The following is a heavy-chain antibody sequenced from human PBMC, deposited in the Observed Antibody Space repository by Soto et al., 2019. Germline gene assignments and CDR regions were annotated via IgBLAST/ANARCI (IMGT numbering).Heavy chain of an antibody. CDR1: EFTFSDHY. D-gene: IGHD2-2*01. Sequence: GGSLRLSCAASEFTFSDHYMDWVRQAPGKGLEWVARSRDKANGYSTEYAACVKGRFTISRDESKNLLFLQMNSLNNEDTAVYYCARVGSIDRSLGYCTSITCFLDYWGQGTLVTVSS. V-gene: IGHV3-72*01. CDR2: SRDKANGYST. J-gene: IGHJ4*02. CDR3: ARVGSIDRSLGYCTSITCFLDY.